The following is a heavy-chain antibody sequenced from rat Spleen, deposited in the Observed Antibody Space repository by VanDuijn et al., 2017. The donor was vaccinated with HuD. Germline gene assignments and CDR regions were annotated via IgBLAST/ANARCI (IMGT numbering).Heavy chain of an antibody. V-gene: IGHV5-7*01. CDR2: ISYDGSST. D-gene: IGHD1-8*01. Sequence: EVQLVESGGGLVQPGRSLKLSCAASGFTFSDYYMAWVRQAPKKGLEWVATISYDGSSTYYRDSVKGRFTISRDNAKSTLYLQMDSLRSEDTATYYCARRNLYGSYGGWFAYWGQGTLVTVSS. CDR1: GFTFSDYY. CDR3: ARRNLYGSYGGWFAY. J-gene: IGHJ3*01.